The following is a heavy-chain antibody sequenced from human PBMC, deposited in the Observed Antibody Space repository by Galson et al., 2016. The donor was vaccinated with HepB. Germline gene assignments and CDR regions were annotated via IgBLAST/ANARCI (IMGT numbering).Heavy chain of an antibody. D-gene: IGHD3-16*01. V-gene: IGHV1-18*01. J-gene: IGHJ4*02. CDR1: GYTFTSYG. CDR2: ISAYNGYT. Sequence: SVKVSCKASGYTFTSYGISWVRQAPGQGLEWMGWISAYNGYTNYAQKLQGRVTMTTDTSTSTAYMELRSLSSDDTAVYYCARTPMITPCDYWGQGTLVTVSS. CDR3: ARTPMITPCDY.